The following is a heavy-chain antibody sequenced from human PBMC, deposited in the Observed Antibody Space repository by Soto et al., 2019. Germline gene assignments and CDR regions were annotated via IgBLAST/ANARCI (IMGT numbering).Heavy chain of an antibody. CDR2: IYPLNSDT. V-gene: IGHV5-51*01. Sequence: PGESLKISCKASGYSFTTYWIGWVRQMPGKGLEWMGIIYPLNSDTRYSPSFQGQVTMSDDKSINTAYLQWSSLKASDTAMYYCARRDISGFPDYWGQGTLVTVSS. CDR1: GYSFTTYW. D-gene: IGHD3-22*01. J-gene: IGHJ4*02. CDR3: ARRDISGFPDY.